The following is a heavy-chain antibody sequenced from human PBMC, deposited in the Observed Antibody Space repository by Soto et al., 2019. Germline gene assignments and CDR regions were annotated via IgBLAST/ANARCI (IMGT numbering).Heavy chain of an antibody. D-gene: IGHD2-2*01. J-gene: IGHJ3*02. Sequence: PGGSLRLSCAASGFTVSSNYMSWIRQAPGKGLEWVSVIYIGGTIYYADSVKGRFTISRDNPKNTLYLQMNSLRVEDTAVYYCARDASYTSVAFDIWGQGTMVTVSS. CDR2: IYIGGTI. V-gene: IGHV3-66*01. CDR1: GFTVSSNY. CDR3: ARDASYTSVAFDI.